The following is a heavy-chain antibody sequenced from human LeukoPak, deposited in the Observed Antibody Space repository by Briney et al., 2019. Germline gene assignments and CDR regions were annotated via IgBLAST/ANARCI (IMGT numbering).Heavy chain of an antibody. D-gene: IGHD3-22*01. CDR1: GFTFSSYW. Sequence: GGSLRLSCAASGFTFSSYWMHWVRPAPGKGLVWVSRINSDGSNTSYADSVKGRFTISRDNAKNTLYLQMNSLRAEDTAVFYCARDRTSLGSSGYHLDVWGKGTTVTVSS. V-gene: IGHV3-74*01. CDR3: ARDRTSLGSSGYHLDV. CDR2: INSDGSNT. J-gene: IGHJ6*04.